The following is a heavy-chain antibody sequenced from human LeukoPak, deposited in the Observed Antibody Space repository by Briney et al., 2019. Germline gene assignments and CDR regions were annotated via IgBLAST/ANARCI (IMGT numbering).Heavy chain of an antibody. CDR3: ARVFRGAVTANWFDL. Sequence: SETLSLTYSVPGGSINGNYWTWIRQPPGKGLEWIGYIYDDGTTNYNPSLESRLTMSIDRSASHFSLTLRSVTAADTAVYYCARVFRGAVTANWFDLWGRGTLVSVSS. V-gene: IGHV4-59*01. J-gene: IGHJ5*02. D-gene: IGHD2-21*02. CDR1: GGSINGNY. CDR2: IYDDGTT.